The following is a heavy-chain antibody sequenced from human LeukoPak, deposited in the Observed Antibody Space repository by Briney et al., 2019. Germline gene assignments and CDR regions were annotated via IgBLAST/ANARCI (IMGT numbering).Heavy chain of an antibody. CDR2: IYPGDSGT. CDR1: GYSFTSYW. Sequence: GESLKISCKGSGYSFTSYWIGWVRQMPGKGLEWMGIIYPGDSGTRYSPSFQGQVTISADKSISTAYLQWSSLKASDTAMYYCARGAGDIAAAGSFDYWGQGTLVTVSS. J-gene: IGHJ4*02. D-gene: IGHD6-13*01. V-gene: IGHV5-51*01. CDR3: ARGAGDIAAAGSFDY.